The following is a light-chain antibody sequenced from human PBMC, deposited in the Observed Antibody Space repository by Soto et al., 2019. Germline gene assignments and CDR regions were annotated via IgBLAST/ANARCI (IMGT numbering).Light chain of an antibody. CDR2: DAS. J-gene: IGKJ4*01. V-gene: IGKV3D-15*01. CDR3: QQYIRWPLT. CDR1: QAVSSK. Sequence: EMVVTQSPATLSVSPGERVTLSCRTSQAVSSKLAWYQQKPGQPPSLLIYDASTRATGTPARFSGSGSGTEFTLAVSSLSAEDYALYCCQQYIRWPLTFGGGTKVEIK.